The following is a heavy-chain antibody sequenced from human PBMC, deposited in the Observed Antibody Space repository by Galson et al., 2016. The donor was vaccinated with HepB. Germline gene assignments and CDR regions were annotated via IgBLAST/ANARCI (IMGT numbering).Heavy chain of an antibody. CDR2: TSDSGHAT. J-gene: IGHJ4*02. Sequence: SLRLSCAGSGFIFSNYVMAWVRQAPGKGLEWVSVTSDSGHATYYADSVKGRFTTSRDNSKNTLFLQMNSLRAEDTAVYYCAKASGYSNTWMNYWGQGTRVTVSS. CDR1: GFIFSNYV. CDR3: AKASGYSNTWMNY. V-gene: IGHV3-23*01. D-gene: IGHD6-13*01.